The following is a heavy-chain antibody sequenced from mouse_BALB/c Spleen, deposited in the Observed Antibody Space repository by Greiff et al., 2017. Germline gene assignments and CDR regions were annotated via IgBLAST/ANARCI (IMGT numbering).Heavy chain of an antibody. CDR2: ISSGGSYT. CDR3: TRGGWDGYSFAY. J-gene: IGHJ3*01. V-gene: IGHV5-6-4*01. Sequence: EVQLVESGGGLVKPGGSLKLSCAASGFTFSSYTMSWVRQTPEKRLEWVATISSGGSYTYYPDSVKGRFTISRDNAKNTLYLQMSSLKSEDTAMYYCTRGGWDGYSFAYWGQGTLVTVSA. D-gene: IGHD2-3*01. CDR1: GFTFSSYT.